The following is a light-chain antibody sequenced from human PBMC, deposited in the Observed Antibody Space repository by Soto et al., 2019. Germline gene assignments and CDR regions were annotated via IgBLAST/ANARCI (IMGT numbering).Light chain of an antibody. CDR2: GNS. V-gene: IGLV1-40*01. J-gene: IGLJ1*01. Sequence: QSVLTQPPSVSGAPGQRVTISCTGSSSNIGAGYDVHWYQQLPGTAPKLLIYGNSNRPSGFPDRFSGSKSGTSASLAITGLLAEDESDYYSQSYDSSLSGFYVFGTGTKLTVL. CDR1: SSNIGAGYD. CDR3: QSYDSSLSGFYV.